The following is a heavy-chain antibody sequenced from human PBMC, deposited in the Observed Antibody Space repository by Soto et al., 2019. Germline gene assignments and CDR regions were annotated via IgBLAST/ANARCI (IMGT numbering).Heavy chain of an antibody. V-gene: IGHV5-10-1*01. D-gene: IGHD3-9*01. J-gene: IGHJ3*02. CDR3: ANLNFTFRSFDVFDI. CDR2: IDPSDSYT. Sequence: GESLKISCKGSGYNFSDYWIFWVRPTPGKGREWVGSIDPSDSYTTYSPSFHGHVTVAADKSINTAFLTWITLTSSDIANYSCANLNFTFRSFDVFDIWGQGTMVTVSS. CDR1: GYNFSDYW.